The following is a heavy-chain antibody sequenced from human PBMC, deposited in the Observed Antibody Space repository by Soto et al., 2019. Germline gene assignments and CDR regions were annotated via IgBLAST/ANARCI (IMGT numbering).Heavy chain of an antibody. CDR1: GYTFTDYF. D-gene: IGHD2-21*02. Sequence: ASVKVSCKTSGYTFTDYFIHWVRLAPGQGLEWMGIISLYHHSTSYAQKFQGRLTVTNDTSTTTVYTELSSLTSEDTAVYWCARELYSCGGDCPYYMDYWGQGTLVTGS. V-gene: IGHV1-46*01. CDR2: ISLYHHST. CDR3: ARELYSCGGDCPYYMDY. J-gene: IGHJ4*02.